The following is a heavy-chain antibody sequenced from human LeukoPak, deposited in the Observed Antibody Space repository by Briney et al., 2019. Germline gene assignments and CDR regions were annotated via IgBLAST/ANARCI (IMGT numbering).Heavy chain of an antibody. Sequence: ASVKVSCKASRYTFTGYYIHWVRQAPGQGLEWMGWINPNSGGTNYAQKFQGRVTMTRDTSISTASMELSRLRSDDTAVYYCAREDYYDSSGYYYPLDYWGQGTLVTVSS. D-gene: IGHD3-22*01. CDR3: AREDYYDSSGYYYPLDY. V-gene: IGHV1-2*02. J-gene: IGHJ4*02. CDR1: RYTFTGYY. CDR2: INPNSGGT.